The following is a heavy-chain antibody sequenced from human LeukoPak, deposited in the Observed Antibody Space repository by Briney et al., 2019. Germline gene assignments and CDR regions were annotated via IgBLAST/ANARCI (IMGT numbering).Heavy chain of an antibody. J-gene: IGHJ6*03. Sequence: SVKVSCKASGGTFSSYAISWVRQAPGQGLEWMGGIIPIFGTANYAQKFQGRVTITTDESTSTAYMELSSLRSEDTAVYYCARGYGAAAGTSFYYYYYMDVWGKGTTVTVSS. CDR3: ARGYGAAAGTSFYYYYYMDV. CDR1: GGTFSSYA. CDR2: IIPIFGTA. V-gene: IGHV1-69*05. D-gene: IGHD6-13*01.